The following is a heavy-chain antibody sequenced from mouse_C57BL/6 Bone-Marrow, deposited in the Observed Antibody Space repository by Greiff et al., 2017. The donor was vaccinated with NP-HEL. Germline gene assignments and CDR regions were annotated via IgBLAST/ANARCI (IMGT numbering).Heavy chain of an antibody. CDR3: TSPPGRYAMDY. D-gene: IGHD4-1*01. CDR2: IDPETGGT. V-gene: IGHV1-15*01. Sequence: VQLQQSGAELVRPGASVTLSCKASGYTFTDYEMHWVKQTPVHGLEWIGAIDPETGGTAYNQKFKGKAILTADKSSSTAYMELRSLTSEDSAVYYCTSPPGRYAMDYWGQGTSVTVSS. CDR1: GYTFTDYE. J-gene: IGHJ4*01.